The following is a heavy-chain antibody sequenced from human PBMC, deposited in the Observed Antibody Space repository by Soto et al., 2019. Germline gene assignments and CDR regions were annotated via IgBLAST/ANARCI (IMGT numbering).Heavy chain of an antibody. CDR2: IYYSGST. CDR3: ARSAFSIRGLQFGSFDY. D-gene: IGHD5-12*01. Sequence: SETLSLTCTVSGGSISSYYGSWIRQPPGKGLEWIGYIYYSGSTNYNPSLKSRVTISVDTSKNQFSLKLSSVTAADTAVYYCARSAFSIRGLQFGSFDYWGQGTLVSVSS. CDR1: GGSISSYY. J-gene: IGHJ4*02. V-gene: IGHV4-59*01.